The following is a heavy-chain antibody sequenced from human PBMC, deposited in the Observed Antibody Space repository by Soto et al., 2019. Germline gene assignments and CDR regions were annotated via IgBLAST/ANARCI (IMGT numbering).Heavy chain of an antibody. Sequence: EVQLLQSGGGLVQPGGSLRLSCASSGFSFSSYAMSWVRQAPGKGLEWVSGIGARGGSTYYTDSVKGRFTIARDSSKKTVYLQMNILRAEDTAVYFCAKDLGFSAPTAFDYWGLGTQVTVSS. CDR1: GFSFSSYA. J-gene: IGHJ4*02. CDR3: AKDLGFSAPTAFDY. V-gene: IGHV3-23*01. D-gene: IGHD3-10*01. CDR2: IGARGGST.